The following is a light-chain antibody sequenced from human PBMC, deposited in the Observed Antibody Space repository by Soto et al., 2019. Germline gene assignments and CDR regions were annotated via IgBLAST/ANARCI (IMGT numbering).Light chain of an antibody. CDR3: QQYHNWPLIT. Sequence: EIVMTQSPATLSVSPGERATLSCRASETISDNLVWYQQKPGQAPRLLIYGASTRATGIPARFSGSGSGAEYFLTISSLQSEDLAVYYCQQYHNWPLITFGQGTRLEL. CDR1: ETISDN. J-gene: IGKJ5*01. CDR2: GAS. V-gene: IGKV3-15*01.